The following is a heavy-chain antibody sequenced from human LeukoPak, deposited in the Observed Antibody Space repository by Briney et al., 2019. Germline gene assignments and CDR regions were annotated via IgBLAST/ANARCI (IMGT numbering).Heavy chain of an antibody. CDR2: ISSSSSYI. CDR1: GFTFDDYT. CDR3: ARDPGYGYQNDY. D-gene: IGHD5-18*01. Sequence: GGSLRLSCAASGFTFDDYTMHWVRQAPGEGLEWVSSISSSSSYIYYADSVKGRFTISRDNAKNSLYLQMNSLRAEDTAVYYCARDPGYGYQNDYWGQGTLVTVSS. V-gene: IGHV3-21*01. J-gene: IGHJ4*02.